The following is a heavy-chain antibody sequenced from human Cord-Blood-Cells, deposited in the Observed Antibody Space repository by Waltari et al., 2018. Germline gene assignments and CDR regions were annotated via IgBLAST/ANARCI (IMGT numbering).Heavy chain of an antibody. Sequence: EVQLLESGGGLVQPGGSLRLSCAASGFTFSSYAMSWVRQAPGKGLEWVSAISGSGGSTYYADSVKGRFTISRDNSKNTLYLQMNSLRAEDTAVYYCAKDVCVPSGVWSGYWNYYYYYMDVWGKGTTVTVSS. CDR2: ISGSGGST. CDR1: GFTFSSYA. CDR3: AKDVCVPSGVWSGYWNYYYYYMDV. D-gene: IGHD3-3*01. J-gene: IGHJ6*03. V-gene: IGHV3-23*01.